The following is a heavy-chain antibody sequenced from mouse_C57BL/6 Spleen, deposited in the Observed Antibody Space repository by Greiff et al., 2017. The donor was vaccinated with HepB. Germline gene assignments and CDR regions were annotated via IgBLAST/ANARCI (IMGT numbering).Heavy chain of an antibody. CDR1: GFTFSSYT. V-gene: IGHV5-9*01. D-gene: IGHD2-2*01. CDR3: ARRLPFAY. Sequence: DVKLVESGGGLVKPGGSLKLSCAASGFTFSSYTMSWVRQTPEKRLEWVATISGGGGNTYYPDSVKGRFTISRDNAKNTLYLQMSSLRSEDTALYYCARRLPFAYWGQGTLVTVSA. CDR2: ISGGGGNT. J-gene: IGHJ3*01.